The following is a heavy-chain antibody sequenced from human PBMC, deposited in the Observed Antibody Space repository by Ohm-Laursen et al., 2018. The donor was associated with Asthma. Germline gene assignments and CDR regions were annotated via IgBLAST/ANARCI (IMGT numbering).Heavy chain of an antibody. CDR3: ARARRSSGWYEVYYFDY. CDR1: NGSVRGHY. D-gene: IGHD6-19*01. J-gene: IGHJ4*02. V-gene: IGHV4-59*02. CDR2: IYYSGST. Sequence: SETLSLTCTVFNGSVRGHYWSWIRQPPGKGLEWIGYIYYSGSTHYNSSLKSRVTISVDTSKKQFSLNLSSVTAADTAVYYCARARRSSGWYEVYYFDYWGQGTLVTVSS.